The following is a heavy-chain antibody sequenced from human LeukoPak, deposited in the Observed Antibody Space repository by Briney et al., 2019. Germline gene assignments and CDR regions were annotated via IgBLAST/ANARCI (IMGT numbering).Heavy chain of an antibody. CDR2: IYYSGST. CDR1: GGSISSYY. J-gene: IGHJ4*02. CDR3: ARGPPTYRLYYFDY. Sequence: LETLSLTCTVSGGSISSYYWSWIRQPPGKGLEWIGYIYYSGSTNYNPSLKSRVTISVDTSKNQFSLKLSSVTAADTAVYYCARGPPTYRLYYFDYWGQGTLVTVSS. V-gene: IGHV4-59*01.